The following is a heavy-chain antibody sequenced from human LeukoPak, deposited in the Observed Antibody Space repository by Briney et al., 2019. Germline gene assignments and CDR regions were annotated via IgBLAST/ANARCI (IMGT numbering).Heavy chain of an antibody. CDR3: ARDSGSYHFDSC. CDR2: IKQDGSQK. D-gene: IGHD1-26*01. Sequence: GGSLRLSCAASGFTFSNYWMGWVRQAPGKGLEWVANIKQDGSQKYFGDSVKGRFTISRDNAENSLFLQMNSLRDEDTAVYYCARDSGSYHFDSCWGQGTLVTVSS. V-gene: IGHV3-7*01. CDR1: GFTFSNYW. J-gene: IGHJ4*02.